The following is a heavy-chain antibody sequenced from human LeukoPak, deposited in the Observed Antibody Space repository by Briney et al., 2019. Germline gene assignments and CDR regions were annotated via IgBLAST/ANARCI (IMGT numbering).Heavy chain of an antibody. V-gene: IGHV4-34*01. Sequence: SETLSLTCAVYGGSFSGYYWSWVRQPPGKGLEWLGEINHSGSTNYNPSLKSRVTISVDTSKNQFSLKLSSVTAADTAVSYCARGFKYQLRQGRYYYYYMDVWGKGTTATVSS. CDR3: ARGFKYQLRQGRYYYYYMDV. CDR1: GGSFSGYY. CDR2: INHSGST. J-gene: IGHJ6*03. D-gene: IGHD2-2*01.